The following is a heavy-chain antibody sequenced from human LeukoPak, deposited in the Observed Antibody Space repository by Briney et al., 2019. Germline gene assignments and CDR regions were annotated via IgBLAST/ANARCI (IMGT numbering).Heavy chain of an antibody. CDR1: GYSFTSYW. CDR2: IYPGDSDT. CDR3: ARTIRYFDWFIGLDY. J-gene: IGHJ4*02. D-gene: IGHD3-9*01. V-gene: IGHV5-51*01. Sequence: GESLKISCKGSGYSFTSYWIGWVRQMPGKGLEWMGIIYPGDSDTRYSPSFQGQVTISADKSISTAYLQWSSLKASDTAMYYCARTIRYFDWFIGLDYWGQGTLVTVSS.